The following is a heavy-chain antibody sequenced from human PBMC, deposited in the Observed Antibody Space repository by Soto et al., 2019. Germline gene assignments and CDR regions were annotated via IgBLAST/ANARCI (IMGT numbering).Heavy chain of an antibody. V-gene: IGHV3-33*01. J-gene: IGHJ3*02. CDR1: GFTFSSYG. CDR3: ARGYYDSSAIDAFDI. Sequence: LRLSCAASGFTFSSYGMHWVRQAPGKGLEWVAVIWYDGSNKYYADSVKGRFTISRDNSKNTLYLQMNSLRAEDTAVHYCARGYYDSSAIDAFDIWGQGTMVTVSS. D-gene: IGHD3-22*01. CDR2: IWYDGSNK.